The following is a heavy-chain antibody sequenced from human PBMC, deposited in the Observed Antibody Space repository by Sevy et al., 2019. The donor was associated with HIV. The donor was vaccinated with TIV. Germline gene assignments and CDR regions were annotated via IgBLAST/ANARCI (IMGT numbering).Heavy chain of an antibody. D-gene: IGHD2-2*02. V-gene: IGHV1-24*01. Sequence: ASVKVSCKLSGYTLTKLSMHWVRQAPGKGLEWMGGFDPEDDETIYAQNFQGRITMTEDPSTDPGYMELNGLKSEDTAVYYCTTGFPGEYPECGGVRCYTDYFAHWGQGTLVTVSS. CDR1: GYTLTKLS. CDR2: FDPEDDET. CDR3: TTGFPGEYPECGGVRCYTDYFAH. J-gene: IGHJ4*02.